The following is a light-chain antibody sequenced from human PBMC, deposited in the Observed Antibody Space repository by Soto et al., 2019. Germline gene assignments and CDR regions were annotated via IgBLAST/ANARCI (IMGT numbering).Light chain of an antibody. CDR2: KVS. V-gene: IGKV2-30*01. Sequence: DVVMTQSPLSLAVTLGQPASISCRSSQSLLYSDGNTHLNWFRLIYKVSNRDSGVPDRFSGSGSGTDFTLKISRVEAEDVGVYYCMQGTHWPPYTFGQGTKLEIK. J-gene: IGKJ2*01. CDR1: QSLLYSDGNTH. CDR3: MQGTHWPPYT.